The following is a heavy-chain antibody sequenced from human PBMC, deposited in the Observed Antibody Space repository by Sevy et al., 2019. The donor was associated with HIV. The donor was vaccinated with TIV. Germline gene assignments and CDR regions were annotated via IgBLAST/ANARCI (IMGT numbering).Heavy chain of an antibody. Sequence: ASVKVSCKASGYNFRKYTMNWVRQAPGQGLEWMGWINTDTGNPTYAQGFTGRFVFSLDTSVSTTYLQITSLKAEDTAVYYCARGAYYGSGYNYFDPWGQGTLVTVSS. V-gene: IGHV7-4-1*02. CDR2: INTDTGNP. CDR1: GYNFRKYT. J-gene: IGHJ5*02. D-gene: IGHD3-10*01. CDR3: ARGAYYGSGYNYFDP.